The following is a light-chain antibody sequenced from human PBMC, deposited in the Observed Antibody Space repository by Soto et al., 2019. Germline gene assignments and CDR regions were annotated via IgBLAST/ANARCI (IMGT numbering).Light chain of an antibody. CDR3: QQRSNWPLT. V-gene: IGKV3D-20*02. Sequence: IVLTQSPCTLSLSPRERATLSCRASQSVSSTYLAWYQQKPGQAPRLLIYGASSRATGIPARFSGSGSGTDFTLTISSLEPEDFAVYYCQQRSNWPLTFGGGTKVNIK. CDR2: GAS. CDR1: QSVSSTY. J-gene: IGKJ4*01.